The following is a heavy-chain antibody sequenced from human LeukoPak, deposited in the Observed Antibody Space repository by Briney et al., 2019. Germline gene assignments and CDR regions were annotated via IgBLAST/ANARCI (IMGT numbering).Heavy chain of an antibody. V-gene: IGHV3-30*18. D-gene: IGHD3-10*01. J-gene: IGHJ4*02. CDR2: ISYDGSNK. CDR1: GFTFSSYG. CDR3: AKDLGSLSMVRGVMIDY. Sequence: GGSLRLSCAASGFTFSSYGMHWVRQAPGEGLEWVAVISYDGSNKYYADSVKGRFTISRDNSKNTLYLQMNSLRAEDTAVYYCAKDLGSLSMVRGVMIDYWGQGTLVTVSS.